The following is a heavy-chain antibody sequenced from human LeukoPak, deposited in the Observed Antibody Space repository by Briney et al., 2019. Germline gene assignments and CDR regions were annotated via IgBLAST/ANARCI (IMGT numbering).Heavy chain of an antibody. J-gene: IGHJ4*02. D-gene: IGHD1-1*01. Sequence: GGSLRLSCAASGFTFTNAWMNWVRQPPGKGLEWVGRIFSKTDGGATDYAAPVKGRFIISRDDSKNTLYLQMNSLQTEDTAVYYCTDWDAARFDYWGQGSLATVSS. CDR2: IFSKTDGGAT. CDR1: GFTFTNAW. CDR3: TDWDAARFDY. V-gene: IGHV3-15*01.